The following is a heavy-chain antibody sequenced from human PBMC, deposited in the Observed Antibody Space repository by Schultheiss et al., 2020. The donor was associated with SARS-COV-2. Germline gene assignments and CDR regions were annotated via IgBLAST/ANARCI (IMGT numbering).Heavy chain of an antibody. D-gene: IGHD6-19*01. CDR1: GFTFSSYG. CDR2: ISYDGSNK. CDR3: ARDNGPIAVAGTGVDP. J-gene: IGHJ5*02. V-gene: IGHV3-30*03. Sequence: GGSLRLSCAASGFTFSSYGMHWVRQAPGKGLEWVAVISYDGSNKYYADSVKGRFTISRDNSKNTLYLQMNSLRAEDTAVYYCARDNGPIAVAGTGVDPWGQGTLVTVSS.